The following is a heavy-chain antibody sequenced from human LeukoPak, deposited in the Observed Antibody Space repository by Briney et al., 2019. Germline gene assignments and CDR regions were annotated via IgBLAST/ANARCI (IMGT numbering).Heavy chain of an antibody. CDR2: ISSSGSTI. J-gene: IGHJ4*02. V-gene: IGHV3-48*03. D-gene: IGHD3-10*01. Sequence: PGGTLRLSCVASGLTFSNFGMSWVRQAPGKGLEWVSYISSSGSTIYYADSVKGRFTISRDNAKNSLYLQMNTLRVEDTAIYYCVRVALHYYDSESYYFFEHWGQGTPVTASS. CDR3: VRVALHYYDSESYYFFEH. CDR1: GLTFSNFG.